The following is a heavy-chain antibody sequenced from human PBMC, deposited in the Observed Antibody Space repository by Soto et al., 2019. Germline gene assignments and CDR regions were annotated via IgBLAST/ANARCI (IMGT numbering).Heavy chain of an antibody. CDR1: GGTFSSYT. V-gene: IGHV1-69*02. D-gene: IGHD6-13*01. CDR2: IIPILGIA. CDR3: ARTASAAGTLFDY. Sequence: ASVKVSCKASGGTFSSYTISWVRQAPGQGLEWMGRIIPILGIANYAQKFQGRVTITADKSTSTAYMELSSLRSEDTAVYYCARTASAAGTLFDYWGQGTLVTVSS. J-gene: IGHJ4*02.